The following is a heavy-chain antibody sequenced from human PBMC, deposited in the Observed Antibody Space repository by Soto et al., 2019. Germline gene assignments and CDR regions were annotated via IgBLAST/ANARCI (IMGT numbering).Heavy chain of an antibody. V-gene: IGHV4-30-4*01. Sequence: PSETLSLTCSVSGGSISSGDHYWSWIRQSPGKGLEWIGYIYYSGSPYYNPSLKSRLTISVDTSKNQFSLKLSSVTAADPAVYYCAREVPGAYFDNWGQGTLVTVSS. CDR2: IYYSGSP. J-gene: IGHJ4*02. CDR1: GGSISSGDHY. D-gene: IGHD3-10*01. CDR3: AREVPGAYFDN.